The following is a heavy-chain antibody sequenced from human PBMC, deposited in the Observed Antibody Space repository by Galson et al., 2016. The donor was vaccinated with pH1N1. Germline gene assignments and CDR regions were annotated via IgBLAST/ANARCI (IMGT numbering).Heavy chain of an antibody. V-gene: IGHV3-9*01. CDR1: GFTFDDYA. Sequence: SLRLSCAASGFTFDDYAMHWVRQAPGKGLEWVSGISWNSGSIGYADSVKGRFTISRDNAKNSLYLQMNSLRAEDTAVYYCARLDYTELWFHFDYWGQGTLVTVSS. CDR3: ARLDYTELWFHFDY. CDR2: ISWNSGSI. J-gene: IGHJ4*02. D-gene: IGHD5-18*01.